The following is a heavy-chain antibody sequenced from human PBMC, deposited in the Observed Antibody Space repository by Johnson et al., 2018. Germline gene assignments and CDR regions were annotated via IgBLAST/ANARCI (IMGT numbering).Heavy chain of an antibody. J-gene: IGHJ1*01. CDR1: GFTFSSYA. D-gene: IGHD1-1*01. CDR2: ISYDGSNK. CDR3: ARDAGTVVSGYFQH. Sequence: QLVESGGGVVQPGRSLRLSCAASGFTFSSYAMHWVRQAPGKGLEWVAVISYDGSNKYYADSVKGRFTISRDNSKNTLYLQMNSLRAEDTAVYYCARDAGTVVSGYFQHWGQGTLVTVSS. V-gene: IGHV3-30-3*01.